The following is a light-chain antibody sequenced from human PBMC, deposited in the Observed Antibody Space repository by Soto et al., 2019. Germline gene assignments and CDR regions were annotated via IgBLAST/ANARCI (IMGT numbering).Light chain of an antibody. CDR1: QSVSSY. V-gene: IGKV3-11*01. Sequence: EIVLTQSPATLSLSPGERATLSCRASQSVSSYLAWYQQKPGQAPRLLNYDASNRATVIPARFSGSGSETDFTLTISSLEPEDFAVYYCQQRSNWLTFGGGTKVEIK. J-gene: IGKJ4*01. CDR3: QQRSNWLT. CDR2: DAS.